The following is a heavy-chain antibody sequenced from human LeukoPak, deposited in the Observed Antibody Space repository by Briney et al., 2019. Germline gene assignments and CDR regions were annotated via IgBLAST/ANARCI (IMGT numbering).Heavy chain of an antibody. CDR2: YHSGST. V-gene: IGHV4-31*03. J-gene: IGHJ4*02. CDR1: GDSISSTSYY. D-gene: IGHD2-15*01. Sequence: PSETLSLTCTVSGDSISSTSYYWGWIRQSPGKGLEWLGYYHSGSTGYSPSLKSRVTMSVDTSKNQFSLKVNSVTAAGTAVYYCARDQVIRWFYYWGQGTLVTVSS. CDR3: ARDQVIRWFYY.